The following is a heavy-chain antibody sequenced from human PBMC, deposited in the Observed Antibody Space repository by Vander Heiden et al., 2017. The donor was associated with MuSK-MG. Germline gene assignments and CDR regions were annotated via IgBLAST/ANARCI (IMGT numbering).Heavy chain of an antibody. V-gene: IGHV3-15*01. Sequence: EVQLVESGGGLVKPGGSLRLSCAASGFTFSNAWMSWVRQAPGKGLEWVGRIKSKTDGGTTDYAAPVKGRFTISRDDSKNTLYLQMNSLKTEDTAVYYCTTDQVDIVATLDYWGQGTLVTVSS. J-gene: IGHJ4*02. CDR3: TTDQVDIVATLDY. D-gene: IGHD5-12*01. CDR1: GFTFSNAW. CDR2: IKSKTDGGTT.